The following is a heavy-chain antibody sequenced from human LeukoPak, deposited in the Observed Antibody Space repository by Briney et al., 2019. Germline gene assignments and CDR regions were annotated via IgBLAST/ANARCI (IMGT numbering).Heavy chain of an antibody. Sequence: GASVKVSCKASGYTFTNSAIHWVRQAPGQRLEWMGWINAGNGNTKYSQKFQGRVTITRDTSASTAYMELSSLRSEDTAVYYCASPSSLTIAAADTWGQGTLVTVSS. V-gene: IGHV1-3*01. CDR2: INAGNGNT. D-gene: IGHD6-13*01. CDR3: ASPSSLTIAAADT. CDR1: GYTFTNSA. J-gene: IGHJ5*02.